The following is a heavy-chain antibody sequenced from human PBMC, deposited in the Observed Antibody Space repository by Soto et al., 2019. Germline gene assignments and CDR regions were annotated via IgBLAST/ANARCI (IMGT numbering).Heavy chain of an antibody. J-gene: IGHJ3*02. Sequence: SVKVSCKASGGTFSSYAISWVRQAPGQGLEWMGGIIPIFGTANYAQKFQGRVTITADESTSTAYMELSSLRSEDTAVYYCASLTTVVTPYAFDIWGQGTMVTVSS. CDR2: IIPIFGTA. CDR1: GGTFSSYA. V-gene: IGHV1-69*13. D-gene: IGHD4-17*01. CDR3: ASLTTVVTPYAFDI.